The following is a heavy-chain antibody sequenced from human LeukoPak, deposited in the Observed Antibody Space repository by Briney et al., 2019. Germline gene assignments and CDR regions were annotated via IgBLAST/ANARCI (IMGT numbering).Heavy chain of an antibody. D-gene: IGHD4-17*01. V-gene: IGHV6-1*01. CDR2: TYYRSKWYN. J-gene: IGHJ2*01. Sequence: SQTLSLTCAISGDSVSSNSAAWNWIRQSPSRGLEWLGRTYYRSKWYNDYAVSVKSRITIDPDTSKNQFSLQLNSVTPEDTAVYYCARDSPLTTVTTFPYWYFDLWGRGTLVTVSS. CDR3: ARDSPLTTVTTFPYWYFDL. CDR1: GDSVSSNSAA.